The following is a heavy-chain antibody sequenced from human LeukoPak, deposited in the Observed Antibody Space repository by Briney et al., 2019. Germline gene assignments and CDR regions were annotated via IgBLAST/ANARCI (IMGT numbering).Heavy chain of an antibody. J-gene: IGHJ4*02. V-gene: IGHV3-21*01. CDR3: ARGRYYDSSGYIY. D-gene: IGHD3-22*01. CDR2: ISSSSSYI. CDR1: GFTFSSYS. Sequence: GGSLRLSCAASGFTFSSYSMNWVRQAPGKGLEWVSSISSSSSYIYYADSVKGRFTISRDNAKNSLYLQMNSLRAEDTAAYYCARGRYYDSSGYIYWGQGTLVTVSS.